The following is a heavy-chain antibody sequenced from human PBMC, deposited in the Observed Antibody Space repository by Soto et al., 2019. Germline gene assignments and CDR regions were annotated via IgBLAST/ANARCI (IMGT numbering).Heavy chain of an antibody. CDR2: MDPNSGST. CDR3: ARERKLDFWRKGLDV. D-gene: IGHD3-3*01. CDR1: GYTFTTYD. Sequence: ASVKVSCKASGYTFTTYDINCVRQAPGQGLEWLGWMDPNSGSTGYAQNFQGRSTMTMNISRNTAHMELSSLQSEATAVYYCARERKLDFWRKGLDVWGQGTTVTVS. V-gene: IGHV1-8*01. J-gene: IGHJ6*02.